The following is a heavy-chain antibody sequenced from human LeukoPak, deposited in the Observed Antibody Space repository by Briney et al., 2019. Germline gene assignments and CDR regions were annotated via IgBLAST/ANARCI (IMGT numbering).Heavy chain of an antibody. Sequence: NPSETLSLTCTVSGGPISSYYWSWIRQPPGKGLEWIGYIYYSGSTNYNPSLKSRVTISVDTSKNQFSLKLSSVTAADTAVYYCARGRAAANPLFWYFDLWGRGALVTVSS. J-gene: IGHJ2*01. D-gene: IGHD2-2*01. CDR1: GGPISSYY. V-gene: IGHV4-59*01. CDR3: ARGRAAANPLFWYFDL. CDR2: IYYSGST.